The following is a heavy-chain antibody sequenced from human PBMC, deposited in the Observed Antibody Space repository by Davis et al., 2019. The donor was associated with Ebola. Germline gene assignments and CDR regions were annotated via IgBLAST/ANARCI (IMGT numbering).Heavy chain of an antibody. CDR1: GFTFSTYS. CDR2: VSGGGGTT. Sequence: PGGSLRLSCAASGFTFSTYSMTWVRQAPGKGLEWVSTVSGGGGTTDYADSVKGRFTISRDNSKNTLYLQMNSLRAEDTAVYYCANMFGSGWYIGYFDYWGQGTLVTVSS. D-gene: IGHD6-19*01. V-gene: IGHV3-23*01. CDR3: ANMFGSGWYIGYFDY. J-gene: IGHJ4*02.